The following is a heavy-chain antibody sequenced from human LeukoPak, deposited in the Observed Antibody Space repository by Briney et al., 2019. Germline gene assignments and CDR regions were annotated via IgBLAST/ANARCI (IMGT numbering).Heavy chain of an antibody. J-gene: IGHJ4*02. CDR2: IIPIFGTA. D-gene: IGHD2-21*02. Sequence: SVKVSCKASGYTFTGYYMHWVRQAPGQGLEWMGGIIPIFGTANYAQKFQGRVTITADESTSTAYMELSSLRSEDTAVYYCARDLGSAYCGGDCYSLYFDYWGQGTLVTVSS. V-gene: IGHV1-69*13. CDR1: GYTFTGYY. CDR3: ARDLGSAYCGGDCYSLYFDY.